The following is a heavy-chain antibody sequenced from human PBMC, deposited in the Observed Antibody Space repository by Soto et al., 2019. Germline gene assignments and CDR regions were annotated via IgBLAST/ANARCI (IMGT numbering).Heavy chain of an antibody. D-gene: IGHD6-6*01. CDR3: ARHRARNWFDP. Sequence: SETLSLTCIVSRSSISRSSYYRGWIRQPPGKGLEWIGSIYYSGSTYYNPSLKSRVTISVDTSKNQFSLKLSSVTAADTAVFYCARHRARNWFDPWGQGTLVTVSS. V-gene: IGHV4-39*01. CDR2: IYYSGST. J-gene: IGHJ5*02. CDR1: RSSISRSSYY.